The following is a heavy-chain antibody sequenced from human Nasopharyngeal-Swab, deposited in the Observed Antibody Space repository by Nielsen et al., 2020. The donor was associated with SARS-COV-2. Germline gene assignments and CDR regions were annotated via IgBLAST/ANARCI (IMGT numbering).Heavy chain of an antibody. CDR1: GYSFTFFA. Sequence: ASVKVSCKASGYSFTFFAMHWVRQAPGQRLEWMGRINTTNGNTEYSQKFQGRVTISRDTSASTSYVEGNSLKSEDTAVYYCARGYYTSGSYSYWGQGTLVTVSS. CDR2: INTTNGNT. CDR3: ARGYYTSGSYSY. D-gene: IGHD3-10*01. V-gene: IGHV1-3*04. J-gene: IGHJ4*02.